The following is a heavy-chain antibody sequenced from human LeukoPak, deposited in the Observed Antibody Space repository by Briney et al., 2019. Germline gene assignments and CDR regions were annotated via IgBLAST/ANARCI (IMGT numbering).Heavy chain of an antibody. D-gene: IGHD2/OR15-2a*01. CDR1: GFTFGSYS. CDR2: IWDSSRIT. Sequence: GGPLRLSCAASGFTFGSYSMNWVRQAPGKGLEWLSYIWDSSRITYRADSVKGRFTISRDNAKSSLYLQMNSLRDEDTAVYYCVRDSSFAFDYWGQGILVTVSS. CDR3: VRDSSFAFDY. J-gene: IGHJ4*02. V-gene: IGHV3-48*02.